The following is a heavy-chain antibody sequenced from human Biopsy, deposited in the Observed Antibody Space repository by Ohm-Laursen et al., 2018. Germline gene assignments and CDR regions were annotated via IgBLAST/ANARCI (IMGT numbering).Heavy chain of an antibody. CDR3: ATKLTGYFHH. CDR2: NIPILGTG. D-gene: IGHD3-9*01. V-gene: IGHV1-69*06. J-gene: IGHJ1*01. CDR1: GGTFINYG. Sequence: SSVKVSCKAHGGTFINYGVNWVRQAPGQGLEWLGGNIPILGTGNYAQKFQDRVTVAADTSTSTATMELRSLRSDDTAVYYCATKLTGYFHHWGQGTLVIVSS.